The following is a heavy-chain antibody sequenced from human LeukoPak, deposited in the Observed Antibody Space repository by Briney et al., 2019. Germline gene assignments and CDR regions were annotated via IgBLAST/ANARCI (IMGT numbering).Heavy chain of an antibody. Sequence: GGSLRLSCAASGFTVSSNYMSWVRQAPGKGLEWVSHIYSGGSTYYADSVKGRFTISRDNAKNTLYLQMNSLRAEDTAVYYCARDQGYCSSTSCLNYNGAFDIWGQGTMVTVSS. CDR2: IYSGGST. V-gene: IGHV3-53*01. J-gene: IGHJ3*02. D-gene: IGHD2-2*01. CDR3: ARDQGYCSSTSCLNYNGAFDI. CDR1: GFTVSSNY.